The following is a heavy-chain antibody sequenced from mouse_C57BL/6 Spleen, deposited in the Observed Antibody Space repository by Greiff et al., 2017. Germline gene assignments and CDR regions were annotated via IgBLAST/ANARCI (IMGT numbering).Heavy chain of an antibody. J-gene: IGHJ2*01. Sequence: VKLQQPGAELVRPGSSVKLSCKASGYTFTSYWMHWVKQRPIQGLEWIGNIDPSDSETHYNQKFKDKATLTVDKSSSTAYMQLSSLTSEDSAVYYCARSSHYYGSSYVEDYWGQGTTLTVSS. CDR2: IDPSDSET. CDR3: ARSSHYYGSSYVEDY. D-gene: IGHD1-1*01. V-gene: IGHV1-52*01. CDR1: GYTFTSYW.